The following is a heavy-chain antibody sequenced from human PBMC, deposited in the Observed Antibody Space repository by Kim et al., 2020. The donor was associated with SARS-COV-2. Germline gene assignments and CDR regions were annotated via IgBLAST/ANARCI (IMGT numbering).Heavy chain of an antibody. CDR2: IYYSGST. J-gene: IGHJ4*02. Sequence: SETLSLTCSVSGGSISSSSFFWGWIRQPPGKGLEWIGTIYYSGSTYYNPSLKSRVTISVDTSKSQFSLKLSSVTAADTAVYYCARQKIAVAGTDYWGQGTLVTVSS. CDR3: ARQKIAVAGTDY. D-gene: IGHD6-19*01. V-gene: IGHV4-39*01. CDR1: GGSISSSSFF.